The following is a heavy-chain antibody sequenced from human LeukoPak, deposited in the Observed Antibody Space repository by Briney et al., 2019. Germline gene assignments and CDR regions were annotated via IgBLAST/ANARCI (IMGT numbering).Heavy chain of an antibody. CDR2: IIPIFGTA. CDR1: GGTFSSYA. J-gene: IGHJ6*03. V-gene: IGHV1-69*06. CDR3: ARGGSSGWYSYYYYYMDV. Sequence: ASVKVSCKASGGTFSSYAISWVRQAPGQGLEWMGGIIPIFGTANYAQKFQGSVTITADKSTSTAYMELSSLRSEDTAVYYCARGGSSGWYSYYYYYMDVWGKGTTVTVSS. D-gene: IGHD6-19*01.